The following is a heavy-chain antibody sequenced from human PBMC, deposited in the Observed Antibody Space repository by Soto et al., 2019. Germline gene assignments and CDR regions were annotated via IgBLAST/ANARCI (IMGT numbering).Heavy chain of an antibody. CDR1: GASISSYY. V-gene: IGHV4-4*07. D-gene: IGHD6-13*01. J-gene: IGHJ4*02. CDR3: ARALSSAAGLYFDF. Sequence: KPXETLSPTCPVSGASISSYYWSWIRQPAGKGMEWIGRIHTTDGTNYNPSLKSRVTMSIDTSNNQFSLKLSSLTAADTDVYYCARALSSAAGLYFDFWGQGTLVTVYS. CDR2: IHTTDGT.